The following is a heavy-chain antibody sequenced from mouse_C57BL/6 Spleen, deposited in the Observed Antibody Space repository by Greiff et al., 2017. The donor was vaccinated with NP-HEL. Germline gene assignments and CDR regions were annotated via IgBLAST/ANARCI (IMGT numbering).Heavy chain of an antibody. Sequence: EVKVVESGGGLVKPGGSLKLSCAASGFTFSDYGMHWVRQAPEKGLEWVAYISSGSSTIYYADTVKGRFTISRDNAKNTLFLQMTSLRSEDTAMYYCAREGNYGGYFDYWGQGTTLTVSS. D-gene: IGHD2-1*01. CDR3: AREGNYGGYFDY. V-gene: IGHV5-17*01. CDR1: GFTFSDYG. CDR2: ISSGSSTI. J-gene: IGHJ2*01.